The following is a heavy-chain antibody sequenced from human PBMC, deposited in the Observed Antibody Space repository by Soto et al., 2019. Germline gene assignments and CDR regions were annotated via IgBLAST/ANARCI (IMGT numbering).Heavy chain of an antibody. CDR3: ARSRPYSYGIDY. J-gene: IGHJ4*02. Sequence: TSETLSLTCTVSGGSISSYYWSWIRQPPGKGLEWIGYIYYSGSTNYNPSLKSRVTISVDTSKNQFSLKLSSVTAADTAVYYCARSRPYSYGIDYWGQGTLVTVSS. V-gene: IGHV4-59*01. CDR1: GGSISSYY. D-gene: IGHD5-18*01. CDR2: IYYSGST.